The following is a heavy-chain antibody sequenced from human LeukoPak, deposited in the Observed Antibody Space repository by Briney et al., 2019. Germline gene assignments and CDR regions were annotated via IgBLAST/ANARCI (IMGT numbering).Heavy chain of an antibody. D-gene: IGHD3-9*01. CDR2: ISGSGGSTS. Sequence: GGSLRLSCAASGFTFSSYAMTWVRQAPGKGLEWVSAISGSGGSTSYYADSVKGRFTISRDNSKNTLYLQMNSLRAEDTALYYCAKDTGFDWSFFDYWGQGTLVTVSS. CDR1: GFTFSSYA. J-gene: IGHJ4*02. CDR3: AKDTGFDWSFFDY. V-gene: IGHV3-23*01.